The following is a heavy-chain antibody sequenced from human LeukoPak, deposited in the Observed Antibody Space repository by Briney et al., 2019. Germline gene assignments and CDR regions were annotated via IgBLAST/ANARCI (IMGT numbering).Heavy chain of an antibody. CDR3: ARAVAGPFDY. CDR2: MYYSGNT. Sequence: SETLSLTCTVSGVSISSTTYFWGWIRQPPGKGLEWIGSMYYSGNTYYNPSLKSRVTISVDRSKNQFSLKLSSVTAADTAVYYCARAVAGPFDYWGQGTLVTVSS. D-gene: IGHD6-19*01. J-gene: IGHJ4*02. CDR1: GVSISSTTYF. V-gene: IGHV4-39*07.